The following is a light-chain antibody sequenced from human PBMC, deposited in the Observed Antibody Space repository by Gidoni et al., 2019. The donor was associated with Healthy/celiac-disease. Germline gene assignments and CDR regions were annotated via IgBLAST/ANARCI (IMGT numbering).Light chain of an antibody. CDR2: WAS. Sequence: DIAMTQSPDSLAVSLGERATINCKSSQSVLYSSNNKNYLAWYQQRPGQPPKLLIYWASTRESGVPDRFSGSGSGTDFTLTISSLQAEDVAVYYCQQYYSTPNFGQGTKLEIK. CDR1: QSVLYSSNNKNY. V-gene: IGKV4-1*01. J-gene: IGKJ2*01. CDR3: QQYYSTPN.